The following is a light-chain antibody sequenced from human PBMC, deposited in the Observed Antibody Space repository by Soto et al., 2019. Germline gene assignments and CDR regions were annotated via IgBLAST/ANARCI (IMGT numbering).Light chain of an antibody. J-gene: IGKJ1*01. CDR2: KAS. Sequence: DIQMTQSPSTLSGSVGDRVTITCRASQTISSWLAWYQQKPGKAPKLLIYKASTLKSGVQSRFSVSGSGTEFTLTISSLQPDDFATYYCQHYNSYSEAFGQGTKVDLK. CDR1: QTISSW. CDR3: QHYNSYSEA. V-gene: IGKV1-5*03.